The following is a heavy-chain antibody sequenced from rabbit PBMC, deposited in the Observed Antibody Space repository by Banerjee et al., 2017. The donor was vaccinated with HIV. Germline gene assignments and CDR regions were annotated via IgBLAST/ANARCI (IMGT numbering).Heavy chain of an antibody. CDR3: VRRKDTYGYAGYLKL. CDR1: GFSFSSSYW. D-gene: IGHD6-1*01. CDR2: INPYYGTT. Sequence: QEQLEESGGDLVKPEGSLTLTCTASGFSFSSSYWICWVRQAPGKGLEWIAYINPYYGTTDYASWVNGRITISLDNAQNTVFLQMTSLTAADTATYFCVRRKDTYGYAGYLKLWGPGTLVTVS. V-gene: IGHV1S45*01. J-gene: IGHJ6*01.